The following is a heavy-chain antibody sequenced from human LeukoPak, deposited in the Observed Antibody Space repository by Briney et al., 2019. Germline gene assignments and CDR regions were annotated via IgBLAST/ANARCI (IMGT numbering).Heavy chain of an antibody. Sequence: PSGTLSLTCSVSGGSIISSNYYWGWIRQPPGKGLEWIGSIYQSGSGSSYYNPSLKSRVTIFGDTSKNQFSLRLSSVTAADTAVYYCASTLRFLSYRRFDYWGQGTLVTVPS. CDR2: IYQSGSGSS. CDR1: GGSIISSNYY. CDR3: ASTLRFLSYRRFDY. V-gene: IGHV4-39*01. J-gene: IGHJ4*02. D-gene: IGHD3-3*01.